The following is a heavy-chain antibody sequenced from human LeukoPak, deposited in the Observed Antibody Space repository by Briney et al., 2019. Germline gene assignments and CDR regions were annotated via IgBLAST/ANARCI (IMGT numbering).Heavy chain of an antibody. V-gene: IGHV3-23*01. Sequence: GGSLRLSCAASGFTFSSYAMSGVRQAPGKGLEGVSAISGSGGSTYYADSVKGRFTISRDNSKNTLYLQMNSLRAEDTAVYYCAKTPYYGSGSSFDYWGQGTLVTVSS. CDR2: ISGSGGST. J-gene: IGHJ4*02. D-gene: IGHD3-10*01. CDR3: AKTPYYGSGSSFDY. CDR1: GFTFSSYA.